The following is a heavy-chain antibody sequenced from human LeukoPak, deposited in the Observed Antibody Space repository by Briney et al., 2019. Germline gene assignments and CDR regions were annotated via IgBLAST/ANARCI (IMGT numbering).Heavy chain of an antibody. J-gene: IGHJ4*02. CDR2: MNPNSGNT. CDR1: GYTFTSYD. V-gene: IGHV1-8*01. D-gene: IGHD3-22*01. Sequence: GASVKVSCKASGYTFTSYDINWVRQATGQGLEWMGWMNPNSGNTGYAQKFQGRVTMTRDTSISTAYMELSRLRSDDTAVYYCARELGRITMIVVVSNPRRGLDYWGQGTLVTVSS. CDR3: ARELGRITMIVVVSNPRRGLDY.